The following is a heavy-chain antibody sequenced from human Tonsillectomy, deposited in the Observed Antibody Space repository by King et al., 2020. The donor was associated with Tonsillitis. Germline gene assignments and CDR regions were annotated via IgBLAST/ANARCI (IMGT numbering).Heavy chain of an antibody. CDR3: AKDSPSEGDYFDY. CDR2: IRYDGSNE. J-gene: IGHJ4*02. CDR1: GFTFNSYG. Sequence: QLVQSGGGVVQPGGSLRLSCAASGFTFNSYGMHWVRQAPGKGLEWVAFIRYDGSNEYYADSVKGRFTLSRDNSKNTLYLQMNSLRDEDTALYYCAKDSPSEGDYFDYSGQGTLVTVSS. D-gene: IGHD3-10*01. V-gene: IGHV3-30*02.